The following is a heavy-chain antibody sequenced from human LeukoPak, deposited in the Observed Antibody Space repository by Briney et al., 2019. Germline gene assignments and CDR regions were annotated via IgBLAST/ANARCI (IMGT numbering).Heavy chain of an antibody. J-gene: IGHJ4*02. V-gene: IGHV4-59*01. CDR1: GASISHYY. Sequence: PSETPSLTCTVSGASISHYYWSWIRQPPGRGLEWIGCAFYTGSTNYNPSLKSRVTISIDTSKSQFSLRLTSVTAADTAIYYCASLSHCSTSSCFDYWGRGTLVTVSS. CDR2: AFYTGST. D-gene: IGHD2-2*01. CDR3: ASLSHCSTSSCFDY.